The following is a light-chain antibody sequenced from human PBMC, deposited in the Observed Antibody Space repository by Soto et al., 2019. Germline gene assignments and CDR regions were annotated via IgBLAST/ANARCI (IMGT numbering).Light chain of an antibody. J-gene: IGLJ2*01. CDR3: SSYAGSNVV. CDR1: SSDVGGYNY. V-gene: IGLV2-8*01. Sequence: QSALTQPPSASGSPGQSVTISCTGTSSDVGGYNYVSWYQQHPGKAPKLMIYEVSKRPSGVPDRFSGSKSGNTASLTVSGLQDEDEDDYYCSSYAGSNVVFGGGTKLTVL. CDR2: EVS.